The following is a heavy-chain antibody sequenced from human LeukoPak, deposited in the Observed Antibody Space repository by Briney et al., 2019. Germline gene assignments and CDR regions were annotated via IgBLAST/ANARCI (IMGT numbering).Heavy chain of an antibody. CDR1: GGPISSYY. J-gene: IGHJ4*02. CDR3: ARGTSGSYLKYYFDY. V-gene: IGHV4-59*08. CDR2: IYYSGST. D-gene: IGHD1-26*01. Sequence: SETLSLTCTVSGGPISSYYWSWIRQPPGKGLEWIGYIYYSGSTNYNPSLKSRVTISGDTSKNQFSLKLSSVTAADTAVYYCARGTSGSYLKYYFDYWGQGTLVTVSS.